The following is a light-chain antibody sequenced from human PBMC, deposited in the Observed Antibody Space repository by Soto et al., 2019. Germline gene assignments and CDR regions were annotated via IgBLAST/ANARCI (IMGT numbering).Light chain of an antibody. Sequence: IVLTQSPDSLAVSLGERATINCKSSQSVLYTSNNKNYLAWYQQKAGQPPKVLIYWASTRESGVPDRFSGSGSGTDFTLTISSLQAEDVALYYCQQYYSTPPTFGQGTKVDNK. CDR2: WAS. CDR1: QSVLYTSNNKNY. CDR3: QQYYSTPPT. J-gene: IGKJ1*01. V-gene: IGKV4-1*01.